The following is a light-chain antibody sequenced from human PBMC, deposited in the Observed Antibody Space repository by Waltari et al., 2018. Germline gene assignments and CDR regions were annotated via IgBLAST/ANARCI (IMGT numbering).Light chain of an antibody. CDR1: QSVSSY. CDR3: QQRAKT. CDR2: DAS. Sequence: EIVLTQSPATLSLSPGEGATLSCRASQSVSSYLAWYQQKPGQAPRLLIYDASNRATGIPARFSGSGSGTDFTLTISSLEPEDFAVYYCQQRAKTFGQGTKVEIK. J-gene: IGKJ1*01. V-gene: IGKV3-11*01.